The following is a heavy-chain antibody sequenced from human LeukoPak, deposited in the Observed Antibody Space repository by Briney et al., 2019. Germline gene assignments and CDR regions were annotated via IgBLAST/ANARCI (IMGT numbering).Heavy chain of an antibody. CDR3: ARADCSGGSCYAFDI. V-gene: IGHV4-61*01. D-gene: IGHD2-15*01. CDR1: GGSFSSGSYY. CDR2: IYYSGST. J-gene: IGHJ3*02. Sequence: PSETLSLTCTVSGGSFSSGSYYWSWIRQPPGKGLEWIGYIYYSGSTNYNPSLKSRDTMSVDTSKNQFSLKLSSVTAADTAVYYCARADCSGGSCYAFDIWGQGTMVTVSS.